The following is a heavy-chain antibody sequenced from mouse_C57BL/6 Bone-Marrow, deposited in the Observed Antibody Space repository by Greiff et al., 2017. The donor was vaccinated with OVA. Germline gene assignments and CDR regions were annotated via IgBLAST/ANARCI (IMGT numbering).Heavy chain of an antibody. CDR1: GYSFTGYY. J-gene: IGHJ2*01. Sequence: VQLQQSGPELVKPGASVKISCKASGYSFTGYYMNWVKQSPEKSLEWIGEINPSTGGTTYNQKFKAKATLTVDKASSTAYMQLKSLTSEDSAVYYGERKSYYSNYDYWGQGTTLTVSS. CDR2: INPSTGGT. D-gene: IGHD2-5*01. CDR3: ERKSYYSNYDY. V-gene: IGHV1-42*01.